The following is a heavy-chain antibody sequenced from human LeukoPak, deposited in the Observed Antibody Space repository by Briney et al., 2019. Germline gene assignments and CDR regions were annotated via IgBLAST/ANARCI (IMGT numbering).Heavy chain of an antibody. J-gene: IGHJ4*02. CDR2: IYYSGIT. D-gene: IGHD3-22*01. V-gene: IGHV4-39*01. CDR1: GGSISSSSYY. CDR3: ARQGSYYDSSGYVPFDY. Sequence: SETLSLTCTVSGGSISSSSYYWGWIRQPPGKGLEWIGSIYYSGITYYNPSLKSRVTISVDTSKNQFSLKLSSVTAADTAVYYCARQGSYYDSSGYVPFDYWGQGTLVTVSS.